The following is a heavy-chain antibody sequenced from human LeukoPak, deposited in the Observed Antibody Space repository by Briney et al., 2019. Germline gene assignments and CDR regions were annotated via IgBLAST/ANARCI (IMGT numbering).Heavy chain of an antibody. CDR1: GLTFGSYA. V-gene: IGHV3-23*01. CDR2: ISGSGGST. Sequence: GGSLRLACAASGLTFGSYAMSWVRQAPGKGLEWVSAISGSGGSTYYADSVKGRFTISRDNSKNTLYLQMNSLRAEDTAVYYCAKDRQQPLRRFYYAMDVWGQGATVTVSS. CDR3: AKDRQQPLRRFYYAMDV. J-gene: IGHJ6*02. D-gene: IGHD6-13*01.